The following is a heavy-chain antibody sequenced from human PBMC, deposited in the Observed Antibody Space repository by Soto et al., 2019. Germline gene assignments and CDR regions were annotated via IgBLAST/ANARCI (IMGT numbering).Heavy chain of an antibody. Sequence: PGGSLRLSCAASGFTFSSYAMAWVRQAPGRGLEWVSTISNSYNNYNTHYANFAGGRFTISRDDSKSTLYLQMNSLRADDTAVYYCLKDPSLYVTDYWGPGTLVTVSS. CDR3: LKDPSLYVTDY. CDR1: GFTFSSYA. V-gene: IGHV3-23*01. J-gene: IGHJ4*02. CDR2: ISNSYNNYNT. D-gene: IGHD3-10*02.